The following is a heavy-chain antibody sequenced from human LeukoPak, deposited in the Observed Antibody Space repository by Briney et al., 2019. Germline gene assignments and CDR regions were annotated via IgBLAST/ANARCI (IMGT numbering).Heavy chain of an antibody. Sequence: GASVKVSCKASGYTFTRYAMNWVRQAPGQGLEWMGWINTNTGNPTYAQGFTGRFVFSLDTSVSTAYLQISSLKAEDTAVYYCAREESAGSGIFGVVIGAYYWGQGTLVTVSS. D-gene: IGHD3-3*01. V-gene: IGHV7-4-1*02. CDR2: INTNTGNP. J-gene: IGHJ4*02. CDR3: AREESAGSGIFGVVIGAYY. CDR1: GYTFTRYA.